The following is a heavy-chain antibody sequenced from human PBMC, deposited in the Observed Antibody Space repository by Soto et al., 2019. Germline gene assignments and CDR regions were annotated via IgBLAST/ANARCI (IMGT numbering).Heavy chain of an antibody. CDR1: GGSISSGGYY. J-gene: IGHJ4*02. CDR2: IYYSGST. V-gene: IGHV4-31*01. CDR3: ARVASGKRLDY. D-gene: IGHD6-25*01. Sequence: QVQLQESGPGLVKPSQTLSLTCTVSGGSISSGGYYWSWIRLHPGKGLECIGYIYYSGSTFYNPSLKVLLPIPVATSKNQFALKMSSVTAADTAVYYCARVASGKRLDYWGQGTLGTVSS.